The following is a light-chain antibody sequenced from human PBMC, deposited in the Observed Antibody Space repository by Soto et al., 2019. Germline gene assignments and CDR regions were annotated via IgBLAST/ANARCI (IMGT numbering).Light chain of an antibody. CDR3: QQYNSHDDIA. V-gene: IGKV1-5*01. CDR1: QSITSW. Sequence: DIQITQSPSTLSASVGDRVTITCRGSQSITSWLAWYQQKPGKAPNLLIYDASSLQSGVPSRFSGSGSGTEFTLTISSLQPDDSATYYCQQYNSHDDIAFGRGTKVEIK. J-gene: IGKJ4*01. CDR2: DAS.